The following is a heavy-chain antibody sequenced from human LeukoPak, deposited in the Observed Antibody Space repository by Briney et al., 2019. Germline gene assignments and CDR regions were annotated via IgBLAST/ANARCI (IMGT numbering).Heavy chain of an antibody. Sequence: GGSLRLSCAASGFTFSSYSMNWVRQAPGKGLEWVSYISSSSSTIYYADSVKGRFTISRDNSKNTLYLQMNSLRAEDTAVYYCAKDWTGRGYYDSSGLLDYWGQGTLVTVSS. CDR2: ISSSSSTI. D-gene: IGHD3-22*01. CDR3: AKDWTGRGYYDSSGLLDY. V-gene: IGHV3-48*01. CDR1: GFTFSSYS. J-gene: IGHJ4*02.